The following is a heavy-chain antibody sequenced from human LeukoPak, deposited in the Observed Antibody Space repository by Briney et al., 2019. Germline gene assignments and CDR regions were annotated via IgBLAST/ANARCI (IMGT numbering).Heavy chain of an antibody. CDR2: IRWNSGSI. Sequence: PGGSLRLSCAASGFTFDDYAMHWVRQAPGKGLEWVSGIRWNSGSIGYADSVKGRFTISRDSAKNSLYLEMNSLRAEDTALYYCAKDRGYYGSGKAFDIWGQGTMVTVSS. CDR1: GFTFDDYA. J-gene: IGHJ3*02. V-gene: IGHV3-9*01. D-gene: IGHD3-10*01. CDR3: AKDRGYYGSGKAFDI.